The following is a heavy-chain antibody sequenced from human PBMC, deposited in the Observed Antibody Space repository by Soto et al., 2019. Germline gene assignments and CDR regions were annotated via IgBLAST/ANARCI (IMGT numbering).Heavy chain of an antibody. Sequence: GGFLRLSCAASGFTFISYAMSWVRQAPGKGLEWVSAISGSGGSTYYADSVKGRFTISRDNSKNTLYLQMNSLRAEDTAVYYCANHPYNSILYYFDYWGQGTLVTVSS. J-gene: IGHJ4*02. CDR3: ANHPYNSILYYFDY. V-gene: IGHV3-23*01. CDR1: GFTFISYA. CDR2: ISGSGGST. D-gene: IGHD1-1*01.